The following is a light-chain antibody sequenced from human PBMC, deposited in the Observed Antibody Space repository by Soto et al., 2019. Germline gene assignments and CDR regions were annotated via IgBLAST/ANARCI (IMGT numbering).Light chain of an antibody. CDR3: QQSSTAPFT. J-gene: IGKJ3*01. CDR1: QNINTY. V-gene: IGKV1-39*01. CDR2: AAS. Sequence: DIQMTQSPSSLSASVGDRVTITCRASQNINTYLNWYQQKPGKAPKLLIFAASSLQSGVPSRFSGSGSRTDCSLTISSLQPEDFATYYCQQSSTAPFTFGPGTTVDIK.